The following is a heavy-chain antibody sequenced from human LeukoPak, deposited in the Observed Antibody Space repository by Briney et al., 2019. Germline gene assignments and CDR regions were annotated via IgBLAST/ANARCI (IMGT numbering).Heavy chain of an antibody. V-gene: IGHV3-7*01. CDR3: ARVLPVASRDY. J-gene: IGHJ4*02. CDR2: IKQDGSDN. D-gene: IGHD2-2*01. CDR1: GFTFTTYW. Sequence: GGSLRLSCAASGFTFTTYWMSRVRQAPGERLGWVANIKQDGSDNFYVDSVQGRFTISRDNAKNSMYLQMNRLRAEDTAIYYCARVLPVASRDYWGQGTLVTVSS.